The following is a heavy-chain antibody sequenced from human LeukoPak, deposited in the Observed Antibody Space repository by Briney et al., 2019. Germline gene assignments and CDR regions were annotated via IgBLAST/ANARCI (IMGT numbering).Heavy chain of an antibody. CDR2: ISSSSSYT. CDR3: ASLAYSMVRGVYYLDH. V-gene: IGHV3-11*06. CDR1: GFTFSDYY. J-gene: IGHJ4*02. D-gene: IGHD3-10*01. Sequence: GGSLRLSCAASGFTFSDYYMSWTRQAPGKGREWVSYISSSSSYTNYADSVKGRFTISRDKAKNSLYLQMHRLRAEDTAAYYCASLAYSMVRGVYYLDHWGQGTLVTVSS.